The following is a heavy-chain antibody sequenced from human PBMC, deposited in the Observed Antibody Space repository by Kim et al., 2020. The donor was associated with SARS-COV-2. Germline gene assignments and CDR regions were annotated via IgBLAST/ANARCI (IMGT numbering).Heavy chain of an antibody. CDR1: GFTFSSYS. CDR3: AREGDTIFGVVIIPFDY. Sequence: GGSLRLSCAASGFTFSSYSMNWVRQAPGKGLEWVSSISSSSSYIYYADSVKGRFTISRDNAKNSLYLQMNSLRAEDTAVYYCAREGDTIFGVVIIPFDYWGQGTLVTVSS. D-gene: IGHD3-3*01. V-gene: IGHV3-21*01. CDR2: ISSSSSYI. J-gene: IGHJ4*02.